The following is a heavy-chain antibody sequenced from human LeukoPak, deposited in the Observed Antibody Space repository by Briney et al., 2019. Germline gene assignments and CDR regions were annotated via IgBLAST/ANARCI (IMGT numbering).Heavy chain of an antibody. Sequence: PSETLSLTCTVSGGCTTSYYWAWLRQPPGKGLEWIGYLYYSGYSNYNPSLKSRVSMSVDTSKNQFSLKLTSVTAADTAVYYCARHSIASDGARLFDYWGRGTLATVSS. CDR2: LYYSGYS. CDR1: GGCTTSYY. CDR3: ARHSIASDGARLFDY. D-gene: IGHD2-21*01. V-gene: IGHV4-59*08. J-gene: IGHJ4*02.